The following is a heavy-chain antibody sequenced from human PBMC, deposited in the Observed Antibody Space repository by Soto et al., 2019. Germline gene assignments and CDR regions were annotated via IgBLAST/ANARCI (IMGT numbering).Heavy chain of an antibody. CDR2: ISGSGGST. V-gene: IGHV3-23*01. D-gene: IGHD6-13*01. Sequence: PGGSHRLSCAASGFTFSSYAMSWVRQAPGKGLEWVSAISGSGGSTYYADSVKGRFTISRDNSKNTLYLQMNSLRAEDTAVYYCADLKIAAVDYWGQGTLVTVSS. J-gene: IGHJ4*02. CDR3: ADLKIAAVDY. CDR1: GFTFSSYA.